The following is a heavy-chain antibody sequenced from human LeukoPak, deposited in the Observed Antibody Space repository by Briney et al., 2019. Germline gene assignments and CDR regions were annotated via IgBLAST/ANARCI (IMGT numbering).Heavy chain of an antibody. CDR1: GGSISSYY. CDR2: VHYSGST. D-gene: IGHD2-15*01. CDR3: ARSVEGYCSGGSCYSYYYYMDV. J-gene: IGHJ6*03. V-gene: IGHV4-59*01. Sequence: SETLSLTCTVSGGSISSYYWSWIRQPPGKGLEWIGYVHYSGSTNYNPSLKSRVTISVDTSKNQFSLKLSSVTTADTAVYYCARSVEGYCSGGSCYSYYYYMDVWGKGTTVTVSS.